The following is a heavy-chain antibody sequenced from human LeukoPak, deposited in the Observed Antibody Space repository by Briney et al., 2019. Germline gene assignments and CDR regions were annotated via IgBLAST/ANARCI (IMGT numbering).Heavy chain of an antibody. V-gene: IGHV1-3*03. J-gene: IGHJ4*02. Sequence: ASVKVSCKASGYTFTSYAMHWVRQAPGQRLEWMGWINAGNGNTKYSQEFQGRVTITRDTSANTAYMELSSLRSEDMAVYYCARGIAVAGLDYWGQGTLVTVSS. CDR3: ARGIAVAGLDY. CDR1: GYTFTSYA. D-gene: IGHD6-19*01. CDR2: INAGNGNT.